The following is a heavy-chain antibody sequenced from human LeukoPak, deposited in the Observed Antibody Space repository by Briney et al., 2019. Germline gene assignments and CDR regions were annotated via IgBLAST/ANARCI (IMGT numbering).Heavy chain of an antibody. CDR1: GFTFSSYW. D-gene: IGHD3-3*01. J-gene: IGHJ3*02. CDR2: IKQDGSEK. Sequence: GGSLRLSCAASGFTFSSYWMSWVRQAPGKGLEWVANIKQDGSEKYYVDSVKGRFTISRDNAKNSLYLQMNSLRAEDTAVYYCARDASQIATIFGAVTITAFDIWGQGTMVTVSS. CDR3: ARDASQIATIFGAVTITAFDI. V-gene: IGHV3-7*01.